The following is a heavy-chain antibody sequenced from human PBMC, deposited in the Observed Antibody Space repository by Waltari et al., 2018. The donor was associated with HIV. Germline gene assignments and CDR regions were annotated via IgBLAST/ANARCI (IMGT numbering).Heavy chain of an antibody. Sequence: QVQLQQWGAGLLKPSETLSLTCAVYGGSFSGYYWSWIRQPPGKGLEWIGEINHSGSTNYNPPLKSRVTISVDTSKNQFSLKLSSVTAADTAVYYCARVSYYDSSGSNTGDGLDYWGQGTLVTVSS. CDR3: ARVSYYDSSGSNTGDGLDY. D-gene: IGHD3-22*01. CDR1: GGSFSGYY. J-gene: IGHJ4*02. CDR2: INHSGST. V-gene: IGHV4-34*01.